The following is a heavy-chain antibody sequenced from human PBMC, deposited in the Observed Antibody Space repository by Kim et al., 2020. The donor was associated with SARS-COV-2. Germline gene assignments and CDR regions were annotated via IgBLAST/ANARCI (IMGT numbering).Heavy chain of an antibody. CDR2: ISSSSSYT. V-gene: IGHV3-11*06. CDR3: ARDLRPEVGFGYSSSWYLYYYYGMDV. CDR1: GFTFSDYY. D-gene: IGHD6-13*01. Sequence: GGSLRLSCAASGFTFSDYYMSWIRQAPGKGLEWVSYISSSSSYTNYADSVKGRFTISRDNAKNSLYLQMNSLRAEDTAVYYCARDLRPEVGFGYSSSWYLYYYYGMDVWGQGTTVTVSS. J-gene: IGHJ6*02.